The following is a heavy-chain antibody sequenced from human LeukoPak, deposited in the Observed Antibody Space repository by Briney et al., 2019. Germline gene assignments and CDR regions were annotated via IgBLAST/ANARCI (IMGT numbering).Heavy chain of an antibody. CDR1: GFTFSSYA. D-gene: IGHD6-13*01. V-gene: IGHV3-64*01. J-gene: IGHJ4*02. CDR2: ISSNGGST. Sequence: GGSLRLSCAASGFTFSSYAMHWVRQAPGKGLEYVSAISSNGGSTYYANSVEGRFTISRDNSKNTLYLQMGSLRAEDMAVYYCAREGWDASSSWYSEPTPYFDYWGQGTLVTVSS. CDR3: AREGWDASSSWYSEPTPYFDY.